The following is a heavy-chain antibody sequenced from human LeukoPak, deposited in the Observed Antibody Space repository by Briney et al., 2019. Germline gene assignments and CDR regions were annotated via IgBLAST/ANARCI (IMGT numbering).Heavy chain of an antibody. J-gene: IGHJ4*02. Sequence: PSQTLSLTCTVSGGSISSGGYYWSWIRQHPGKGLEWIGYIYYSGSTYYNPSLKSQVTISVDTSKNQFSLKLSSVTAADTAVYYCARGTRRTGTTFDYWGQGTLVTVSS. V-gene: IGHV4-31*01. D-gene: IGHD1-7*01. CDR1: GGSISSGGYY. CDR3: ARGTRRTGTTFDY. CDR2: IYYSGST.